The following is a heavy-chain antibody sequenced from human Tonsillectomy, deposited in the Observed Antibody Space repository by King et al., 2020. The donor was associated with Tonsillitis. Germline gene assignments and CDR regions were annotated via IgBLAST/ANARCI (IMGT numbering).Heavy chain of an antibody. V-gene: IGHV6-1*01. Sequence: VQLQQSGPGLVKPSQTLSLTCAISGDSVSSNSAAWNWIRQSPSRGLEWLGRTYYRSKWYNDYAVSVKSRITINPDTSKNQFSLQLNSVTPEDTAVCYCARGRAYCSGGSCYKDYYYYGMDVWGQGTTVTVSS. CDR2: TYYRSKWYN. CDR1: GDSVSSNSAA. D-gene: IGHD2-15*01. CDR3: ARGRAYCSGGSCYKDYYYYGMDV. J-gene: IGHJ6*02.